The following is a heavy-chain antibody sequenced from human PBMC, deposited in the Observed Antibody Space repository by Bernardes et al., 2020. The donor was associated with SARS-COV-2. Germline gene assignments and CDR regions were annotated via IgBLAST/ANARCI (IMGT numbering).Heavy chain of an antibody. J-gene: IGHJ6*02. CDR3: AREPGGATSLGYGMDV. V-gene: IGHV1-2*02. CDR2: INPNSGGT. Sequence: GWMVWINPNSGGTNYAQKFQGRVTMTRDTSISTAYMELSRLRSDDTAVYYCAREPGGATSLGYGMDVWVQVTKVTV. D-gene: IGHD1-26*01.